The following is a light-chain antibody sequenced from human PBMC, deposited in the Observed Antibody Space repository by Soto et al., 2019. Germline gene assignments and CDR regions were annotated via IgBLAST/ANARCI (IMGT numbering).Light chain of an antibody. CDR2: GAS. J-gene: IGKJ1*01. V-gene: IGKV3-20*01. CDR1: QSVSSNY. Sequence: EIVLTQSPGTLSLSPGERATLSCRASQSVSSNYLAWYQQKSGQAPRLLIYGASSRATGVPDRFSGSGSETDFTLTISRLGPEDFAVYYCQQYGSSPWTFGQGTKVDIK. CDR3: QQYGSSPWT.